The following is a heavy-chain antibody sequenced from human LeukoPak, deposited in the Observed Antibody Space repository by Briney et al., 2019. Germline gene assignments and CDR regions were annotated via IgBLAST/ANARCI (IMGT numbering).Heavy chain of an antibody. CDR2: IRSKANSYAT. V-gene: IGHV3-73*01. Sequence: GGSLRLSCAASGVTFSGSAMHWVRQASGKGLEWVGRIRSKANSYATAYAASVKGRFTISRDNSKNTLYLQMSSLRAEDTAVYYCAKPNSGGGFDIWGQGTMVTVSS. CDR3: AKPNSGGGFDI. D-gene: IGHD6-25*01. CDR1: GVTFSGSA. J-gene: IGHJ3*02.